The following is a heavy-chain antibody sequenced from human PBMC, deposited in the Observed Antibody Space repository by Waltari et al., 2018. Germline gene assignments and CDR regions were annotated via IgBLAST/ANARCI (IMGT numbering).Heavy chain of an antibody. J-gene: IGHJ5*01. Sequence: EVQLVESGGGLVQPGGSLRLSCAGAGFAVSSYWISWVRQAPGKGLEWVANIKEDRSQQYYVASVVGRFTITRDIAEDAAYLQMGSLRAEDTAVYYCARPSGNGWFSFWGQGTLVTVSS. CDR1: GFAVSSYW. V-gene: IGHV3-7*01. CDR2: IKEDRSQQ. D-gene: IGHD6-25*01. CDR3: ARPSGNGWFSF.